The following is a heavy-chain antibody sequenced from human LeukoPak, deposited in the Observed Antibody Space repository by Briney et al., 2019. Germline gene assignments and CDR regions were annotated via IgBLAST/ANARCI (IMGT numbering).Heavy chain of an antibody. Sequence: SETLSLTCSVSGGSFDSKYWSWIRQPPGKGLEWIGYIYTSGSTNFNPSLRSRVAMSIDTSKNQFSLKVYSVTAADTAVYYCANYTRNVHYYMDVWGKGTTAIVSS. CDR2: IYTSGST. V-gene: IGHV4-4*09. D-gene: IGHD1-1*01. CDR3: ANYTRNVHYYMDV. CDR1: GGSFDSKY. J-gene: IGHJ6*03.